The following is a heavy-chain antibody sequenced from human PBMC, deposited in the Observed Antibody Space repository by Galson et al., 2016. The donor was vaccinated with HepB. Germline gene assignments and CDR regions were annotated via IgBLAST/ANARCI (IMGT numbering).Heavy chain of an antibody. CDR3: AREGSYYTLDY. Sequence: SVKVSCKASGYILTSYNIHWVRQAPGQGLEWMGIINPGNGDTKYSQKFQGRVTISRDTSASTAYMELRSLVSEDTAVYYCAREGSYYTLDYWGQGTLVTVSS. V-gene: IGHV1-3*01. D-gene: IGHD1-26*01. CDR1: GYILTSYN. J-gene: IGHJ4*02. CDR2: INPGNGDT.